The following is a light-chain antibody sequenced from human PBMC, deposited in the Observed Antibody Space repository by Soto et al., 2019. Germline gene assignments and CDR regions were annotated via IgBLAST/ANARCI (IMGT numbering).Light chain of an antibody. V-gene: IGLV2-14*01. CDR3: SSYTSSSTLI. CDR1: SSDIGSYIY. Sequence: QSALTQPASVSGSPGQSITISCTGSSSDIGSYIYVSWYQQHPGKVPKLMIYDVSNRPSGVSNRFSGSTSGNTASLTISGLQAEDEADYYCSSYTSSSTLIFGGGTQLTVL. CDR2: DVS. J-gene: IGLJ2*01.